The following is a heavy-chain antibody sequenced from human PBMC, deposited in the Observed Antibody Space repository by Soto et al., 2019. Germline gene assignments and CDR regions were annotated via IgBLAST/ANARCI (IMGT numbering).Heavy chain of an antibody. CDR1: GGSISSYY. CDR3: ARLLWFGELFAAFDI. J-gene: IGHJ3*02. V-gene: IGHV4-59*08. Sequence: QVQLQESGPGLVKPSETLSLTCTVSGGSISSYYWSWIRQPPGKGLEWIGYIYYSGSTNYNPSLKSRVTISVDTYKNQFSLKLSSVTAADTAVYYCARLLWFGELFAAFDIWGQGTMVTVSS. D-gene: IGHD3-10*01. CDR2: IYYSGST.